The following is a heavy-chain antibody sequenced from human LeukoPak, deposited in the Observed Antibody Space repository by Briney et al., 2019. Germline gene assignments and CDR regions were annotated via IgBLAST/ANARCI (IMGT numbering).Heavy chain of an antibody. CDR3: AKSYSGSYFPMYFDY. J-gene: IGHJ4*02. CDR2: ISGSGGST. Sequence: GGSLRLSCAASGFTFSSYAMSWVRQAPGKGLEWVSAISGSGGSTYYADSVKGRFTISRDNSKNTLYLQMNSLRAEDTAVYYCAKSYSGSYFPMYFDYWGQGTLVTVSS. CDR1: GFTFSSYA. V-gene: IGHV3-23*01. D-gene: IGHD1-26*01.